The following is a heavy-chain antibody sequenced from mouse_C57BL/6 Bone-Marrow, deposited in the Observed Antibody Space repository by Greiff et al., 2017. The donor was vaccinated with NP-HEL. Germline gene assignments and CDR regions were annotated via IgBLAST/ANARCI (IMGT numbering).Heavy chain of an antibody. D-gene: IGHD2-1*01. CDR2: IYPGDGDT. CDR3: AGYYYGNFYWYFYV. J-gene: IGHJ1*03. Sequence: VQLQQSGPELVKPGASVKISCKASGYAFSSSWMNWVKQRPGKGLEWIGRIYPGDGDTNYNGKFKGKATLTADKSSSTAYMQLSSLTSEDSAVYFCAGYYYGNFYWYFYVWGTGTTVTVSS. V-gene: IGHV1-82*01. CDR1: GYAFSSSW.